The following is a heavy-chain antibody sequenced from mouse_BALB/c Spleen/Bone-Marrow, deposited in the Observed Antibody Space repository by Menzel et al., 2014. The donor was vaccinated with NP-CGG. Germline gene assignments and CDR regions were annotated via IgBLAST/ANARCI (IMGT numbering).Heavy chain of an antibody. Sequence: LQQSGSELVRPGASVKLSCKASGYTFINYWIHWVKQRPEQGLEWIGNFYPGSGTTNYDEKFKTKATLTVDTFSSTAYMRLSSLTSEDSAVYYCTKGNYFFDYWGQGTTLTVSS. CDR1: GYTFINYW. D-gene: IGHD2-1*01. J-gene: IGHJ2*01. CDR2: FYPGSGTT. CDR3: TKGNYFFDY. V-gene: IGHV1S22*01.